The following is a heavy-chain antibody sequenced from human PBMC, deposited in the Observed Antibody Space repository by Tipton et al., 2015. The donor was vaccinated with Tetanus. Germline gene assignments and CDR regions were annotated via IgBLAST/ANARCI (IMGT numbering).Heavy chain of an antibody. D-gene: IGHD3-22*01. Sequence: TLSLTCTVSGGSISSYYWSWIRQPAGKGLEWIGRIYTSGSTNYNPSLKSRVTMSVDTSKNQFSLKLSSVTAADTAVYYCARDRDYYDSSGYPDWGQGTLVTVSS. J-gene: IGHJ4*02. CDR2: IYTSGST. CDR3: ARDRDYYDSSGYPD. V-gene: IGHV4-4*07. CDR1: GGSISSYY.